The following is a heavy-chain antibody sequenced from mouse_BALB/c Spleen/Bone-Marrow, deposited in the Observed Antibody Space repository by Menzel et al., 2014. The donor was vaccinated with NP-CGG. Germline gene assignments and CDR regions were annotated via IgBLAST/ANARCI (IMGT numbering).Heavy chain of an antibody. Sequence: EVQLVESGGGLVQPGGSLRLSCATSGLTFTDYFMSWVRQPPGKALEWLGFIRNKANGYTTEYSASVKGRFTISRDNSQSTLYLQLSTLRPEDSATYYCASSYALDSWGQGTSVTVSS. CDR1: GLTFTDYF. J-gene: IGHJ4*01. V-gene: IGHV7-3*02. CDR2: IRNKANGYTT. CDR3: ASSYALDS.